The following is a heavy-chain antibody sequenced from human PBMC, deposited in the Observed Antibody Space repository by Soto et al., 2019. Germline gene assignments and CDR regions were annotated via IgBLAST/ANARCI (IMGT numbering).Heavy chain of an antibody. J-gene: IGHJ4*02. CDR2: VHSGGST. D-gene: IGHD6-19*01. V-gene: IGHV3-66*01. Sequence: GGSLRLSCAASGFAVSSNYMTWVRQAPGKGLEWVSVVHSGGSTYSADSVKDRFTISRDNSKNTVYLQMSSLRAEDTALYYCATGGSGVFDYWGQGTLVTVSS. CDR1: GFAVSSNY. CDR3: ATGGSGVFDY.